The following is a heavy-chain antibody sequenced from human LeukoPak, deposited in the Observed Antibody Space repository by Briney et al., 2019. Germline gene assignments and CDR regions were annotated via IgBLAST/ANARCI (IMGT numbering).Heavy chain of an antibody. Sequence: PSETLSLTCTVSGGSISSGTYHWNWIRQPAGKGLEWIGRIYTSGSTNYNPSLKSRVTISVDTSKNQFSLNLNSVTATDTAVYYCARGGEQLALTNFDYWGQGTLVTVSS. J-gene: IGHJ4*02. CDR2: IYTSGST. V-gene: IGHV4-61*02. D-gene: IGHD6-6*01. CDR3: ARGGEQLALTNFDY. CDR1: GGSISSGTYH.